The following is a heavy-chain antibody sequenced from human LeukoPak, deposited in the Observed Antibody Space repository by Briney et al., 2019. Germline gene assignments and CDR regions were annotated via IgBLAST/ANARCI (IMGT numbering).Heavy chain of an antibody. Sequence: ASVKVSCKSSGYTFTGYYMHWVRQAPGQGLEWMGWINPNSGGTNYAQKFQGRVTMTRDTSISTAYMELSSLRPDDTAVYFCAREDDRSFGAYDCWGQGTLVTVS. J-gene: IGHJ4*02. V-gene: IGHV1-2*02. D-gene: IGHD4-17*01. CDR2: INPNSGGT. CDR3: AREDDRSFGAYDC. CDR1: GYTFTGYY.